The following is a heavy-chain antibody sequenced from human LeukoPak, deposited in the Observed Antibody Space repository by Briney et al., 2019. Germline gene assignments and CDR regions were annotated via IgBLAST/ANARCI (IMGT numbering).Heavy chain of an antibody. CDR3: ARGHYGSGTGTYSH. V-gene: IGHV4-59*01. Sequence: TSETLSLTCTVSGGSISPSYWSWIRQPPGKGLEWIGYAYYTGSTNYNPSLKSRVTISVDTSKNQFSLTLSPVTAADTAVYYCARGHYGSGTGTYSHWGQGTLVTVSS. J-gene: IGHJ4*02. CDR1: GGSISPSY. D-gene: IGHD3-10*01. CDR2: AYYTGST.